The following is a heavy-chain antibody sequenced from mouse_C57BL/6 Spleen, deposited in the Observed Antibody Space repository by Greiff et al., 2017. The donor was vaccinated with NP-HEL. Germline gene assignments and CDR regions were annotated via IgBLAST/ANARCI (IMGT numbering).Heavy chain of an antibody. J-gene: IGHJ2*01. CDR1: GFTFSSYG. Sequence: EVKLVESGGDLVKPGGSLKLSCAASGFTFSSYGMSWVRQTPDKRLEWVATISSGGSYTYYPDSVKGRFTISRDNAKNTLYLQMSRLKSEDTAMYYCARQGYWGQGTTLTVSS. CDR2: ISSGGSYT. V-gene: IGHV5-6*02. CDR3: ARQGY.